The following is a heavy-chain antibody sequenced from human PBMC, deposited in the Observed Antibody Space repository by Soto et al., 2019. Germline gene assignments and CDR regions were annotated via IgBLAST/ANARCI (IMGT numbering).Heavy chain of an antibody. CDR2: IYHTGTT. CDR1: GDSIIGIYH. V-gene: IGHV4-38-2*01. J-gene: IGHJ4*02. D-gene: IGHD3-3*01. Sequence: SETLSLTCPVSGDSIIGIYHWAWIRQSPGRGLEWIASIYHTGTTYYTPSLESRLTISVDTSKNQFSLRLSSVTAADSAVYYCARRLALSITIFGVVSDYWGQGTLVTVSS. CDR3: ARRLALSITIFGVVSDY.